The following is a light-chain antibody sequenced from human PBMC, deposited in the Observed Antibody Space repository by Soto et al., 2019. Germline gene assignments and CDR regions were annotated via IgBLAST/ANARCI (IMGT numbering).Light chain of an antibody. J-gene: IGKJ1*01. Sequence: DVVMTQSPLCLPVTLGQPASISCRSTQGLVYSEGNTYLNWFHQRPGQSPRRLIYKVSNRDSGVPDRFSGSGSGTDFTLTISRVEAEDVGVYYCMQGTHWPWTFGQGTKVEIK. CDR3: MQGTHWPWT. V-gene: IGKV2-30*01. CDR2: KVS. CDR1: QGLVYSEGNTY.